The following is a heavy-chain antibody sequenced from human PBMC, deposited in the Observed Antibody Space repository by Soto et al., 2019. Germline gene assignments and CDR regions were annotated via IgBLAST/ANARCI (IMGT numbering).Heavy chain of an antibody. J-gene: IGHJ6*02. CDR2: IIPIFGTA. CDR3: ARQTYYYGSGSHQYYYYYGMDV. CDR1: GGTFSSYA. Sequence: EASVKVSCKASGGTFSSYAISWVRQAPGQGLEWMGGIIPIFGTANYAQKFQGRVTITADESTSTAYMELSSLRSEDTAVYYRARQTYYYGSGSHQYYYYYGMDVWGQGTTVTV. D-gene: IGHD3-10*01. V-gene: IGHV1-69*13.